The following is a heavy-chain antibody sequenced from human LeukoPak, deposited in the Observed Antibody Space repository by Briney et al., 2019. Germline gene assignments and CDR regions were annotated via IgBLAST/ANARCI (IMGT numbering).Heavy chain of an antibody. CDR3: AKTPPGRFYYFDY. D-gene: IGHD1-26*01. CDR2: ISSNGGST. CDR1: GFTFSSYA. J-gene: IGHJ4*02. V-gene: IGHV3-64*01. Sequence: GGSLRLSCAASGFTFSSYAMHWVRQAPGKGLEYVSAISSNGGSTYYANSVKGRFTISRDNSKNTLYLQMGSLRAEDMAVYYCAKTPPGRFYYFDYWGQGTLVTVSS.